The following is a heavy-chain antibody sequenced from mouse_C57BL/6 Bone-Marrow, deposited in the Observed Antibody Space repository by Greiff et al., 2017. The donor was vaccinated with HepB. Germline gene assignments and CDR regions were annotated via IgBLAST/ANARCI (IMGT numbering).Heavy chain of an antibody. J-gene: IGHJ1*03. Sequence: DVMLVESGGGLVKPGGSLKLSCAASGFTFSSYAMSWVRQTPEKRLEWVATISDGGSYTYYPDNVKGRFTISRDNAKNNLYLQMGHLKSEDTAMYYCARTGTDWYFDVWGTGTTVTVSS. CDR2: ISDGGSYT. CDR1: GFTFSSYA. V-gene: IGHV5-4*03. D-gene: IGHD4-1*01. CDR3: ARTGTDWYFDV.